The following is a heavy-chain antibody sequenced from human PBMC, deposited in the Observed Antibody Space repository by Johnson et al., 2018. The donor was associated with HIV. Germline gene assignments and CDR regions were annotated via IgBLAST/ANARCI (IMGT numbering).Heavy chain of an antibody. V-gene: IGHV3-30-3*01. CDR3: ARSAFDI. Sequence: QVQLVESGGGVVQPGRSLRLSCAASGFTFSSYAMHWVRQAPGKGLEWVAVISYDGSNKYYADSVKGRFTISRDNAKNSLYLQMNSLRAEDTAVYYCARSAFDIWGQGTMVNGSS. CDR2: ISYDGSNK. CDR1: GFTFSSYA. J-gene: IGHJ3*02.